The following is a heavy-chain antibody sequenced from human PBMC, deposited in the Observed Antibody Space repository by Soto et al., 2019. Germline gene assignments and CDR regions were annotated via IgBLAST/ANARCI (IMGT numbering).Heavy chain of an antibody. Sequence: GGSLRLSCAASGFTFSDYGMHWVRQTPDKGLEWLAVISYDGSTEYYRDSVKGRFTISGDNFENTQFLQMSGLRVEDTDLYYCAKSEDDSSAYVGYFDSWGQGTLVTVSS. V-gene: IGHV3-30*18. CDR3: AKSEDDSSAYVGYFDS. D-gene: IGHD3-22*01. CDR1: GFTFSDYG. CDR2: ISYDGSTE. J-gene: IGHJ4*02.